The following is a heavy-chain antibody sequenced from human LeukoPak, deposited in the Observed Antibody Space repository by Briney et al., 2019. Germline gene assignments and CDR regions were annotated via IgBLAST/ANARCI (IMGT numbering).Heavy chain of an antibody. D-gene: IGHD3-3*01. Sequence: PGRSLRLSCAASGFTFSSYGMHWVRQAPGKGLEWVAVIWYDGSNKYYADSVKGRFTISRDNSKNTLYLQMNSLRAEDTAVYYCARDLRYDFWSGYSDYWGQGTLVTVSS. V-gene: IGHV3-33*01. J-gene: IGHJ4*02. CDR3: ARDLRYDFWSGYSDY. CDR1: GFTFSSYG. CDR2: IWYDGSNK.